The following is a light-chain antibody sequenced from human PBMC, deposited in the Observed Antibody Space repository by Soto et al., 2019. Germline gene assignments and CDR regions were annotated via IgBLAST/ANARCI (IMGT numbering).Light chain of an antibody. CDR3: LQHNSYPLT. CDR2: AVS. Sequence: DIQMTQSPSSLSASVGDRVTITCRASQGIRKDLGWYQQKPGKAPKRLIYAVSSLHSGVPSRFSGSGSGTEITLTISSLQPEDSATYYCLQHNSYPLTFGGGTKVDIK. CDR1: QGIRKD. J-gene: IGKJ4*01. V-gene: IGKV1-17*01.